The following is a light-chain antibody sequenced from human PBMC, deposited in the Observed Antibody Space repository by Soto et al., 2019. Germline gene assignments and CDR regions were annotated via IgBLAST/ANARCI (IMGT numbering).Light chain of an antibody. CDR3: QQSYNTLT. J-gene: IGKJ4*01. CDR2: SAS. V-gene: IGKV1-39*01. Sequence: DLQMTQSPSSLSASVGDRVTITCRASQSISTYLSWYQHRPGKAPKLLIYSASTLQSGVPPRFSGGGSGTDCTLSISSLQPDDFETYYCQQSYNTLTFGGGTKVEIK. CDR1: QSISTY.